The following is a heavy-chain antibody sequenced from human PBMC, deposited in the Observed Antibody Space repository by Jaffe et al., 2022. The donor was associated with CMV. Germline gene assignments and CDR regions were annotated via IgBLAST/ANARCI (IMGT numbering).Heavy chain of an antibody. CDR1: GFTFSSYW. D-gene: IGHD3-22*01. V-gene: IGHV3-74*01. Sequence: EVQLVESGGGLVQPGGSLRLSCAASGFTFSSYWMHWVRQAPGKGLVWVSRINSDGSSTSYADSVKGRFTISRDNAKNTLYLQMNSLRAEDTAVYYCARDLFPYYYDSSGYNAFDIWGQGTMVTVSS. J-gene: IGHJ3*02. CDR3: ARDLFPYYYDSSGYNAFDI. CDR2: INSDGSST.